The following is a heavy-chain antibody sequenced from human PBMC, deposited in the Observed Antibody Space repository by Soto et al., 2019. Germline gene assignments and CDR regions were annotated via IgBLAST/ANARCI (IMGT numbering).Heavy chain of an antibody. CDR1: GFTFSRYG. V-gene: IGHV3-33*01. J-gene: IGHJ4*02. CDR3: AREYMVRGVIITGPYDY. CDR2: IWYDGSNK. D-gene: IGHD3-10*01. Sequence: GGSLRLSCAASGFTFSRYGMHWVRQAPGKGLEWVAVIWYDGSNKYYADSVKGRFTISRDSSKNTLYLQMNSLRAEDTAVYYCAREYMVRGVIITGPYDYWGQGTLVTVSS.